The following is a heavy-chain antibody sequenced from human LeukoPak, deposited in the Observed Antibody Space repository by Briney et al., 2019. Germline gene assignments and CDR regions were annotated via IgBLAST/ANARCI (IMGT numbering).Heavy chain of an antibody. CDR2: IYTSGST. Sequence: SQTLSLTCTVSGGSISSGSYYWSWIRQPAGKGLEWIGRIYTSGSTNYNPSLKSRVTISVDTSKNQFSLKLSSVTAADTAVYYCARVRVGADLDAFDIWGQGTMVTVSS. CDR3: ARVRVGADLDAFDI. V-gene: IGHV4-61*02. J-gene: IGHJ3*02. D-gene: IGHD1-26*01. CDR1: GGSISSGSYY.